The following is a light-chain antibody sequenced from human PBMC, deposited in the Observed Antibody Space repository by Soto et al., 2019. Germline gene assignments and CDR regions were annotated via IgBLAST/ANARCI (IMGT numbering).Light chain of an antibody. Sequence: IPPASVCGFPGQSITISCTGTVGLVSWYQQHPGKVPKLIIYDDTKRPSGVSSRFSVSKYGNTASLTISGLQTEDEADYYCCLYVGGRTYGFGTGTKVTVL. V-gene: IGLV2-23*01. CDR2: DDT. CDR1: VGL. J-gene: IGLJ1*01. CDR3: CLYVGGRTYG.